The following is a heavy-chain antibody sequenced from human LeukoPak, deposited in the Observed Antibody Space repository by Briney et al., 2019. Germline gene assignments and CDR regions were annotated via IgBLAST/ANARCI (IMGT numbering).Heavy chain of an antibody. V-gene: IGHV3-43*02. J-gene: IGHJ4*02. CDR1: GFMFDDYA. Sequence: GGSLRLSCAASGFMFDDYAMHWVRQAPGKGLEWVSLINRVGGSTFYADSVKGRFTISRDNSKNSLSLHMNSLTTGDTALYYCVKEEFSHTTNYFDTWGQGILVTVSS. D-gene: IGHD2-8*01. CDR3: VKEEFSHTTNYFDT. CDR2: INRVGGST.